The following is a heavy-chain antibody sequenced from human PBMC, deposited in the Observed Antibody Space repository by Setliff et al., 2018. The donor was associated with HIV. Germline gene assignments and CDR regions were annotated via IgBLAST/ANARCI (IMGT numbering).Heavy chain of an antibody. V-gene: IGHV4-4*07. D-gene: IGHD5-12*01. Sequence: SETLSLTCIVSGASISSQYWSWIRQPAGKGLEWIGRVYSSGNTKYNPSLTSRVTISVDTSKNHFSLKLTSVTAADTAVYYCARAEMATIVAFDIWGQGTMVTVSS. CDR1: GASISSQY. J-gene: IGHJ3*02. CDR3: ARAEMATIVAFDI. CDR2: VYSSGNT.